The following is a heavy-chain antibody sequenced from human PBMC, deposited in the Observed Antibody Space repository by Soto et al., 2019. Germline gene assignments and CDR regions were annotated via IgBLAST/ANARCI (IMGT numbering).Heavy chain of an antibody. D-gene: IGHD5-12*01. CDR2: VHASGTS. Sequence: QVQLQESGPGLVKPSETLSLTCTVSGDSISPYYWTWIRQPPGKGLEFIGCVHASGTSTYNPSLESRVTMSVETSKNHFSLRLQSVIAADTAVYYCARRVDFPHHMDVWGKGTTVTVSS. V-gene: IGHV4-4*08. CDR3: ARRVDFPHHMDV. J-gene: IGHJ6*03. CDR1: GDSISPYY.